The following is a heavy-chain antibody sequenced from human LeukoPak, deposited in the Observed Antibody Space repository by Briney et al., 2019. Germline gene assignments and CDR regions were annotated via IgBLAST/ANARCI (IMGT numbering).Heavy chain of an antibody. CDR2: ISSSSSYI. V-gene: IGHV3-21*01. Sequence: GGSLRLSCAASGFTFSSYSMNWVRQAPGKGLEWVSSISSSSSYIYYADSVKGRFTISRDNAKNSLYLQMNSLRAEDTAVYYCARVQVYYDILTGYLYYFDYWGQGTLVTVSS. CDR3: ARVQVYYDILTGYLYYFDY. D-gene: IGHD3-9*01. J-gene: IGHJ4*02. CDR1: GFTFSSYS.